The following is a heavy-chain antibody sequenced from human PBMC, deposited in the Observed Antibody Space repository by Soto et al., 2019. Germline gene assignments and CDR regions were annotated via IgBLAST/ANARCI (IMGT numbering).Heavy chain of an antibody. D-gene: IGHD2-15*01. V-gene: IGHV3-49*03. CDR2: IRNQSYDETT. Sequence: GGSLTLTCTVAGFKFGNCAINWSCMAPGTGLEWVGLIRNQSYDETTQYAASVNGRFTISRDNSNKIAYLQMDSLKTEDSALYYCTRSESPAVAYFFDSWGRGTLVTVSS. J-gene: IGHJ4*02. CDR1: GFKFGNCA. CDR3: TRSESPAVAYFFDS.